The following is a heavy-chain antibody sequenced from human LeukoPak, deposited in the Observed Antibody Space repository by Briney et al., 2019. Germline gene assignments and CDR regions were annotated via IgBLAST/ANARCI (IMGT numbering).Heavy chain of an antibody. CDR3: ARDLRFGEPPPDY. D-gene: IGHD3-10*01. V-gene: IGHV3-9*01. J-gene: IGHJ4*02. CDR1: GFTFDDYDDYA. CDR2: ISWNSGSI. Sequence: GGSLRLSCAASGFTFDDYDDYAMRWVRQAPGKGLEWVSGISWNSGSIEYADSVKGRFTISRDNAKNSLYLQMNSLRAEDTAVYYCARDLRFGEPPPDYWGQGTLVTVSS.